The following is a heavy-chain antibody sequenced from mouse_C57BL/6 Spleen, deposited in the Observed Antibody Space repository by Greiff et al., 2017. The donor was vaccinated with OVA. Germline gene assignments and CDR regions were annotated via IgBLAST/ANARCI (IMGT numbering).Heavy chain of an antibody. CDR3: ARSGYYGNYDFDY. V-gene: IGHV1-26*01. CDR1: GYTFTDYY. D-gene: IGHD2-1*01. Sequence: EVKLQQSGPELVKPGASVKISFKASGYTFTDYYMNWVKQSHGKSLEWIGDINPNNGGTGYNQKFKGKATLTVDKSSSTAYMELRSLTSEDSAVYYCARSGYYGNYDFDYWGQGTTLTVSS. J-gene: IGHJ2*01. CDR2: INPNNGGT.